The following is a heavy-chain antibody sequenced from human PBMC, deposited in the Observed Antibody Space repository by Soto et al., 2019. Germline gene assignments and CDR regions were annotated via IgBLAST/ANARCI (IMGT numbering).Heavy chain of an antibody. CDR2: TSYDGSDK. Sequence: QVQLVESGGGVVQPGTSLRVSCVGSGFTFRSYVIHWVRQAPGKGLEWVALTSYDGSDKYYGDSVRGRFTISRDNSRNTVELQMDSLRLEDPALYYCARWGTTGGLDVWGQGTLVSVSS. CDR1: GFTFRSYV. J-gene: IGHJ1*01. V-gene: IGHV3-30*19. CDR3: ARWGTTGGLDV. D-gene: IGHD3-16*01.